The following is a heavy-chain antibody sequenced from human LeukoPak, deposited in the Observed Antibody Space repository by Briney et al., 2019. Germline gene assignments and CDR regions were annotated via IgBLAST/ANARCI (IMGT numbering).Heavy chain of an antibody. CDR2: ISYDGSNK. CDR1: GFTFSTYW. V-gene: IGHV3-30-3*01. D-gene: IGHD6-6*01. J-gene: IGHJ3*02. Sequence: PGGSLRLSCAGSGFTFSTYWMTWVRQAPGKGLEWVAVISYDGSNKYYADSVKGRFTISRDNSKNTMYLQMNSLRAEDTAVYYCASDAVYSSSPWGDAFDIWGQGTMVTVSS. CDR3: ASDAVYSSSPWGDAFDI.